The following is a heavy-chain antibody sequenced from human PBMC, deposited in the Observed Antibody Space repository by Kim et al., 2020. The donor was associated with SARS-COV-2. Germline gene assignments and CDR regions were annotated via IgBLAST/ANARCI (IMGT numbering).Heavy chain of an antibody. CDR3: AKDGEDDYGDYVGAFDI. CDR1: GFTFSSYA. D-gene: IGHD4-17*01. CDR2: ISSSGGST. J-gene: IGHJ3*02. Sequence: GGSLRLSCAASGFTFSSYAMSWVRQAPGKGLEWVSAISSSGGSTYYADSVKGRFTISRDNSKNTLYLQMNSLRAEDTAVYYCAKDGEDDYGDYVGAFDIWGQGTMVTVSS. V-gene: IGHV3-23*01.